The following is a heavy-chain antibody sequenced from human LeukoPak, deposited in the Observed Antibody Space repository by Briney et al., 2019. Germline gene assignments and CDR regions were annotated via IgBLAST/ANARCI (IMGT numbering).Heavy chain of an antibody. CDR2: INEHGNQK. CDR3: ARDRDYARDY. J-gene: IGHJ4*02. V-gene: IGHV3-7*01. Sequence: GGSLRLSCAASGFTFSHYWMSWVRQAPGKGLEWVANINEHGNQKYYVDSLNGRFTISRDNAKNSLFLPMDSLKDEDTAVYYCARDRDYARDYWGQGTLVTVSS. CDR1: GFTFSHYW. D-gene: IGHD3-10*02.